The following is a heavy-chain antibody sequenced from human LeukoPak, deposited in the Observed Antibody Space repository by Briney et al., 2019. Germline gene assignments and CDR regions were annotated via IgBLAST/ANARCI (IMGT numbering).Heavy chain of an antibody. CDR2: IYTSGST. CDR3: ARGGTGWNYYYYYMDV. CDR1: GGSISSGSYF. Sequence: SQTLSLTCAVPGGSISSGSYFWSWIRQPAGKGLECIGRIYTSGSTNYNPSLKSRVTISVDTSKNQFSLKLSSVTAADTAVYYCARGGTGWNYYYYYMDVWGKGTTVTISS. V-gene: IGHV4-61*02. D-gene: IGHD6-19*01. J-gene: IGHJ6*03.